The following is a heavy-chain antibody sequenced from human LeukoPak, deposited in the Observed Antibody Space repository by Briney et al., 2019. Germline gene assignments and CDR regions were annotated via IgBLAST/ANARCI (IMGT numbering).Heavy chain of an antibody. Sequence: GGSLRLSCAASGFTFSGYGMHWVRQAPGKGLEWVAVISYDGSKKYYADSVKGRFTISRDNSKNTLYLQMDSQRPEDTAVFHCAKESSGWYGFDFWGQGTLVIVSS. CDR3: AKESSGWYGFDF. V-gene: IGHV3-30*18. CDR1: GFTFSGYG. J-gene: IGHJ4*02. D-gene: IGHD6-19*01. CDR2: ISYDGSKK.